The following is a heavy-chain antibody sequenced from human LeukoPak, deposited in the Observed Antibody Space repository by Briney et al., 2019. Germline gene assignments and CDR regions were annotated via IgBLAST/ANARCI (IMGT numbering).Heavy chain of an antibody. J-gene: IGHJ6*03. D-gene: IGHD6-13*01. CDR2: ISAYNGNT. V-gene: IGHV1-18*01. Sequence: GASVKVSCKASGYTFTSYGISWVRQAPGQGLEWMGWISAYNGNTNYAQKLQGRVTMTIDTSTSTAYMELRSLRSDDTAVYYCASSKWSAGGDYYYCMDVWGKGTTVTVSS. CDR1: GYTFTSYG. CDR3: ASSKWSAGGDYYYCMDV.